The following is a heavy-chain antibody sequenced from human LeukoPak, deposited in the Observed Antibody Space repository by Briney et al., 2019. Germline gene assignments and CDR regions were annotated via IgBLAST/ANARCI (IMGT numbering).Heavy chain of an antibody. CDR3: SRGAAAGITGWFDP. D-gene: IGHD6-13*01. CDR1: GFTFGDYT. CDR2: IRTKPFGGTP. Sequence: GGSLRLSCTTSGFTFGDYTMSWFRQAPGKGLEWVGFIRTKPFGGTPEYAASVKGRFTISRDDSTSIAYLQMNSLKTGDTAVYYCSRGAAAGITGWFDPWGQGTLVTVSS. J-gene: IGHJ5*02. V-gene: IGHV3-49*03.